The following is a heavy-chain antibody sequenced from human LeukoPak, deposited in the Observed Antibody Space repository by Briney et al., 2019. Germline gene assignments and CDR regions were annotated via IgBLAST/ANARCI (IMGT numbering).Heavy chain of an antibody. D-gene: IGHD5-24*01. CDR2: ISGSGSGGST. V-gene: IGHV3-23*01. CDR3: AKSGYNRFDY. Sequence: GGSLRLSCAASGFTFSSSAMSWVRQAPGKGLEWVSSISGSGSGGSTYYADSVKGRFTISRDNSKNTLYLQMNSLIAEDTAVYYCAKSGYNRFDYWGQGTRITVSS. CDR1: GFTFSSSA. J-gene: IGHJ4*02.